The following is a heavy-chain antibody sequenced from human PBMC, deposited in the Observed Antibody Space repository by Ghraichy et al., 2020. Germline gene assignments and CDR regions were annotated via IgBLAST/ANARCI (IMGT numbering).Heavy chain of an antibody. CDR1: GGSVSSGSYY. V-gene: IGHV4-61*01. Sequence: SETLSLTCTVSGGSVSSGSYYWNWIRQPPGKGLEWIGYIYYSGNTKYNPSLKSRVTISVDTSKNQFSLKLSSVTAADTAFYYCARGYNWNHGYVRNWFDPWGQGTLVTVSS. CDR3: ARGYNWNHGYVRNWFDP. D-gene: IGHD1-14*01. J-gene: IGHJ5*02. CDR2: IYYSGNT.